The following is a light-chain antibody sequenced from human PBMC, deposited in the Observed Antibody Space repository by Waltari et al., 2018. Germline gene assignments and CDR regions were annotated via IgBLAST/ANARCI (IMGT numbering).Light chain of an antibody. CDR2: EVS. J-gene: IGLJ1*01. V-gene: IGLV2-23*02. Sequence: QSALTQPASVSGSPGQSITLPCTGTRSDVGTHDLVSWYQQHPGKAPKLMIYEVSKRPSGVSDRFSGSKSGNTASLTISGLQAEDEADYYCCSYAGSPYVFGTGTKVTVL. CDR3: CSYAGSPYV. CDR1: RSDVGTHDL.